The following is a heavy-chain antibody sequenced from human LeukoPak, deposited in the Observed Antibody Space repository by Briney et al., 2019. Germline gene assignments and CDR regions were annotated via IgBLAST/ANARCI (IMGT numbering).Heavy chain of an antibody. CDR2: LCHSGRT. V-gene: IGHV4-38-2*01. Sequence: PSETLSLTCAVPGYSISSGHYWSWLWQPPWKGLEWIGTLCHSGRTYFNPSLKSRDTISVHTPKNQFSLRLSSLTAAATAVYFCARQATSTTTELTNWGQGTLVTVSS. D-gene: IGHD4-17*01. J-gene: IGHJ4*02. CDR3: ARQATSTTTELTN. CDR1: GYSISSGHY.